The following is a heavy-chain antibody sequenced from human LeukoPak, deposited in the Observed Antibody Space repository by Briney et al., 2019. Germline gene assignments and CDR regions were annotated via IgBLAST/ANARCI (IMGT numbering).Heavy chain of an antibody. CDR3: ARGYYDSSGYYGDY. J-gene: IGHJ4*02. D-gene: IGHD3-22*01. Sequence: PSETLSLTCTVSGYSISSGYYWGWIRQPPGKGLEWIGSIYHSGSTYYNPSLKSRVTISVDTSKNQFSLKLSSVTAADTAVYYCARGYYDSSGYYGDYWGQGTLVTVSS. CDR1: GYSISSGYY. V-gene: IGHV4-38-2*02. CDR2: IYHSGST.